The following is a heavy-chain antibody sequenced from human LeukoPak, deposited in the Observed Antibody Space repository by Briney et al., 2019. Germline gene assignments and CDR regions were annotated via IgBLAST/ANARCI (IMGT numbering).Heavy chain of an antibody. D-gene: IGHD3-10*01. CDR3: ARDGAGFGEASYMDV. J-gene: IGHJ6*03. V-gene: IGHV3-21*01. CDR1: GITFSNYN. Sequence: PGGSLRLSCAAPGITFSNYNMNWVRQAPGKGLEWISSITSSSSYTFYADSVKGRFTISRDNAKNSLYLQLNSLRAEDTAVYYCARDGAGFGEASYMDVWGKGTTVTISS. CDR2: ITSSSSYT.